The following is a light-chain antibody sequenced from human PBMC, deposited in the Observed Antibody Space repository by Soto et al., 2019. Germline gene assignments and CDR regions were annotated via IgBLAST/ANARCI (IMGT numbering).Light chain of an antibody. J-gene: IGLJ2*01. Sequence: QSVLTRSPSASASLGASVKLTCTLSSGHSSYAIAWHQQQPEKGPRYLMKLNSDGSHSKGDGIPDRFSGSSSGAERYLTISSLQSEEEADYYCQTWGTGIQVFGAGTKLTVL. CDR3: QTWGTGIQV. V-gene: IGLV4-69*01. CDR1: SGHSSYA. CDR2: LNSDGSH.